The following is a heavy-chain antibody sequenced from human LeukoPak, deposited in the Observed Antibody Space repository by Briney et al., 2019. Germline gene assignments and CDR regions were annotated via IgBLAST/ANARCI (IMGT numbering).Heavy chain of an antibody. CDR1: GGSISSYY. V-gene: IGHV4-4*07. D-gene: IGHD6-19*01. CDR2: IYTSGST. Sequence: SETLSLTCTVSGGSISSYYWSWVRQPAGKGLEWIGRIYTSGSTNYNPSLKSRVTMSVDTSKNQFSLKLSSVTAADTAVYYCARDLTSSGWPKYHYYYMDVWGKGTTVTVSS. CDR3: ARDLTSSGWPKYHYYYMDV. J-gene: IGHJ6*03.